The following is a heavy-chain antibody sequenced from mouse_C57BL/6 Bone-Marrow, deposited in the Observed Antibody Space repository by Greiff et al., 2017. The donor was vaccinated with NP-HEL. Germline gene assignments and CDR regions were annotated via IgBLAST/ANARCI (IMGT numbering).Heavy chain of an antibody. CDR3: ASALNYYGSSFDY. CDR2: INPSSGYT. CDR1: GYTFTSYT. D-gene: IGHD1-1*01. Sequence: QVQLQQSGAELARPGASVKMSCKASGYTFTSYTMHWVKQRPGQGLEWIGYINPSSGYTKYNQKFKDKATLTADKSSSTAYLQLSSLTSEDSAVYDYASALNYYGSSFDYWGQGTTLTVAS. V-gene: IGHV1-4*01. J-gene: IGHJ2*01.